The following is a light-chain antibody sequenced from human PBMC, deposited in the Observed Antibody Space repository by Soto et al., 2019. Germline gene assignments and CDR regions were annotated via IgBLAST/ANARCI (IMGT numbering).Light chain of an antibody. Sequence: EIVLAESPGTLSLAPGERASLSCRASQSVSSSFLAWYQQKPGQAPRLLIYGASIRATGIPARFSGSGSGTDFTLTISSLEPEDFAVYYCQQRSTFGQGTKVDTK. J-gene: IGKJ1*01. CDR1: QSVSSSF. CDR3: QQRST. V-gene: IGKV3D-20*02. CDR2: GAS.